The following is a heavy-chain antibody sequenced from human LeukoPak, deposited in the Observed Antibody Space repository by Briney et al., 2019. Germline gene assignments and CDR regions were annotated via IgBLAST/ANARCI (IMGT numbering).Heavy chain of an antibody. CDR3: ARRGSGSYRI. CDR2: INHSGST. V-gene: IGHV4-34*01. D-gene: IGHD3-10*01. CDR1: GGSFSGYY. Sequence: SETLSLTCAVYGGSFSGYYWSWLREPPGKGREWIGEINHSGSTNYNPSLRSRVTISVDTSKNQFSLKLSSVAAGDTAVYYCARRGSGSYRIWGQGTMVTVSS. J-gene: IGHJ3*02.